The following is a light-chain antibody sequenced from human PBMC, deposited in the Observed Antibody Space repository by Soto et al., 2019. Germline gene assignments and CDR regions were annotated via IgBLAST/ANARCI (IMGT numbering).Light chain of an antibody. CDR3: QKYNSAPS. J-gene: IGKJ4*01. V-gene: IGKV1-27*01. CDR2: AAS. Sequence: DIQMTQSPSSLSASVGDRVTITCRASQGISNYLAWYQQKPGRVPKLLIYAASTLQSGVPSRFSGSGSGTDFTLTISSLQPEDVATYYCQKYNSAPSFGGGTKVEIK. CDR1: QGISNY.